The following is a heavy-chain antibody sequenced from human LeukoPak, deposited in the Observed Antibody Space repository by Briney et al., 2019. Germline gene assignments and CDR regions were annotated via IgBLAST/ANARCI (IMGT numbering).Heavy chain of an antibody. CDR1: GFTFSSYA. Sequence: GGSLRLSCAASGFTFSSYAMSWVRQAPGKGLEWVSAISGSGGSTYYADSVKGRFTISGHNSKNKLYLQMNSLRAEDTAVYYCAKSGETYSGWYNYWGQGTLVTVSS. J-gene: IGHJ4*02. CDR2: ISGSGGST. CDR3: AKSGETYSGWYNY. V-gene: IGHV3-23*01. D-gene: IGHD6-19*01.